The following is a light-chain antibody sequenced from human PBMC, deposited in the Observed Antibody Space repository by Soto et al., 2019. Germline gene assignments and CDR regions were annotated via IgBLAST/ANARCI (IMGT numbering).Light chain of an antibody. J-gene: IGKJ1*01. CDR3: HQYHKFPRT. Sequence: DIQMTQSPSTLSASVGDRVTITCRASQSINSWLAWYQQKPGKAPQILIYDASTLKSGVPSRFSPSGAGTACTRIISSLQHDDVETYSCHQYHKFPRTFGPGTKVDIK. V-gene: IGKV1-5*01. CDR1: QSINSW. CDR2: DAS.